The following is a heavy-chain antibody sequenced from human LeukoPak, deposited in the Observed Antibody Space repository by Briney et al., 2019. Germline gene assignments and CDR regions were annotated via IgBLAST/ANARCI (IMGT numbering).Heavy chain of an antibody. Sequence: KPSETLSLTCAVYGGSFSGYYWSWIRQPPGKGLEWIGEINHSGSTNYNPSLKSRVTISVDTSKNQFSLKLSSVTAADTAVYYCARRATMVRGRNWFDPWGQGTLVTVSS. CDR2: INHSGST. D-gene: IGHD3-10*01. J-gene: IGHJ5*02. CDR1: GGSFSGYY. CDR3: ARRATMVRGRNWFDP. V-gene: IGHV4-34*01.